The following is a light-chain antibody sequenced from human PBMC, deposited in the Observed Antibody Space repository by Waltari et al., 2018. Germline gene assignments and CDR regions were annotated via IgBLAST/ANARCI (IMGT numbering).Light chain of an antibody. CDR1: QGISSY. Sequence: DIQMTQSPSPLSASVGARVTITCRASQGISSYISWLQQKPGKAPKPLIYYASSLESGVPSRFRGSGSGTEFTLTISSLQPEDFATYYCQQYKSAPFTFGPGTKVDIK. CDR3: QQYKSAPFT. CDR2: YAS. J-gene: IGKJ3*01. V-gene: IGKV1-16*01.